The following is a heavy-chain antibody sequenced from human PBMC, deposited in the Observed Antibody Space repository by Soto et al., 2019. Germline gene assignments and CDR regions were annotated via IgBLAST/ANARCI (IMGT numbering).Heavy chain of an antibody. J-gene: IGHJ6*02. D-gene: IGHD1-20*01. Sequence: PSETLSLTCTVSGGSISSGDFYWGWIRQPPGKGLEWIGYIHNSGNTYYNPSLKSRVTMSVDTSKNQFSLKLRSVTSADTAVVFGAREKYSVITRYYYYFGVDVWGQGTTVT. CDR2: IHNSGNT. CDR3: AREKYSVITRYYYYFGVDV. V-gene: IGHV4-30-4*01. CDR1: GGSISSGDFY.